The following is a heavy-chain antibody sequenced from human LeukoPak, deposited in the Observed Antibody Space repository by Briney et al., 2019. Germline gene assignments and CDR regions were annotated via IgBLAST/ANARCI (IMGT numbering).Heavy chain of an antibody. CDR3: AKGVRFLDWWILDY. D-gene: IGHD3-9*01. J-gene: IGHJ4*02. Sequence: PGGSLRLSCAASGFTFSSYAMSWVRQAPGKGLEWVSAISGSDSTYYADSVKGRFTISRDNSKNPLYLQMNSLRAEDTAIYYCAKGVRFLDWWILDYWGQGSLVTVSS. CDR2: ISGSDST. CDR1: GFTFSSYA. V-gene: IGHV3-23*01.